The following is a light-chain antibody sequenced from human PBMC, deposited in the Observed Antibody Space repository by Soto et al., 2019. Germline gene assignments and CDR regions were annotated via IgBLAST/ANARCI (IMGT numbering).Light chain of an antibody. CDR3: CSYAGSYTFV. V-gene: IGLV2-11*01. CDR1: SSDVGGYDY. CDR2: DVI. Sequence: QSALTQPRSVSGSPRQSVTVSCSGTSSDVGGYDYVAWYQQYPGKAPKLMMYDVIKRPSGVPDRFSGSKSGITASLTISGLQAEDEADYYCCSYAGSYTFVFGTGTKVTVL. J-gene: IGLJ1*01.